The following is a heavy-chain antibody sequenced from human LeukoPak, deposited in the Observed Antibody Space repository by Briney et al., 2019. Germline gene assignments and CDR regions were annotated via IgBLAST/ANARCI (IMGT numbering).Heavy chain of an antibody. V-gene: IGHV3-21*06. Sequence: PGGSLRLSCAASGFTFSTYSMYWVRQAPGKGLEWVSSIATSSDYIYYAGSLKGRFTISRDNAKNSLYLHMNSLRPDDTAVYYCARGRSITILRGVAISDGFDIWGQGTKVTVS. J-gene: IGHJ3*02. CDR3: ARGRSITILRGVAISDGFDI. D-gene: IGHD3-10*01. CDR2: IATSSDYI. CDR1: GFTFSTYS.